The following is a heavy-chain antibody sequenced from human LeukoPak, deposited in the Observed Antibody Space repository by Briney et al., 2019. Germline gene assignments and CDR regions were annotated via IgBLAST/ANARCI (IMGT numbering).Heavy chain of an antibody. CDR1: GFNVTTTH. CDR2: IYSGGGT. V-gene: IGHV3-53*01. D-gene: IGHD1-14*01. CDR3: ARPPYN. J-gene: IGHJ4*02. Sequence: GGSLRLSRAVSGFNVTTTHMTWVRQAPGKGLEWVSFIYSGGGTDYAESVKGRFTISRDNSKNALYLQMNSLRVGDTAMFYCARPPYNWGQGTLVTVSS.